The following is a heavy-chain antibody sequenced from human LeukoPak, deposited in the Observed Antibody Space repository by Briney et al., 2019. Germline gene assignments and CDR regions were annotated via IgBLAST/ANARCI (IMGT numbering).Heavy chain of an antibody. Sequence: GGSLRLSCAASGFGFSTHDMSWGRQVPGKGPEWVSSISGSGTGTYYTDSVKGRFTISRDTSKNTLYLQMDNLRVEDTAVYYCAKLGSPYYDFWSGYYGLDYYGMDVWGQGTTVTVSS. CDR1: GFGFSTHD. CDR3: AKLGSPYYDFWSGYYGLDYYGMDV. D-gene: IGHD3-3*01. J-gene: IGHJ6*02. CDR2: ISGSGTGT. V-gene: IGHV3-23*01.